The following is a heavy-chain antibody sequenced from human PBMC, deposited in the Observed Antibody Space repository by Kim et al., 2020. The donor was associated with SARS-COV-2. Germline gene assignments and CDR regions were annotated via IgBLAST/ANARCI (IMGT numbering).Heavy chain of an antibody. V-gene: IGHV4-59*13. CDR3: AGRRWLQMPDDY. Sequence: SETLSLTCTVSGGSISSYYWSWIRQPPGKGLEWIGYIYYSGSTNYNPSLKSRVTISVDTSKNQFSLKLSSVTAADTAVYYCAGRRWLQMPDDYWGQGTLVTVSS. CDR2: IYYSGST. CDR1: GGSISSYY. J-gene: IGHJ4*02. D-gene: IGHD5-12*01.